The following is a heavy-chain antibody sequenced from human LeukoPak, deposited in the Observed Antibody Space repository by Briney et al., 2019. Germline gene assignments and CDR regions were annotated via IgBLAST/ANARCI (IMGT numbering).Heavy chain of an antibody. D-gene: IGHD2-8*02. Sequence: GSLRLSCAASGLTFSTHAMSWVRQAPGKGLEWVSTISGNGGATYYADSVKGRFTLSRDNSENTLYLQMNSLRADDTAVYYCARDLPVGDYFDYWGQGTLVTVSS. CDR2: ISGNGGAT. J-gene: IGHJ4*02. CDR1: GLTFSTHA. CDR3: ARDLPVGDYFDY. V-gene: IGHV3-23*01.